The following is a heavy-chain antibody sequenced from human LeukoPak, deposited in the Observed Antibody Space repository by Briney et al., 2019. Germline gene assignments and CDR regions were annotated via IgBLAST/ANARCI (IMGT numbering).Heavy chain of an antibody. CDR3: ARDAGNWNYGLYYFDY. J-gene: IGHJ4*02. V-gene: IGHV4-59*01. D-gene: IGHD1-7*01. CDR2: IYYSGST. CDR1: GGSISSYY. Sequence: SETLSLTCTVSGGSISSYYWSWIRQPPGRGLEWIGYIYYSGSTNYNPSLKSRVTISVDTSKNQFSLKLSSVTAADTAVYYCARDAGNWNYGLYYFDYWGQGTLVTVSS.